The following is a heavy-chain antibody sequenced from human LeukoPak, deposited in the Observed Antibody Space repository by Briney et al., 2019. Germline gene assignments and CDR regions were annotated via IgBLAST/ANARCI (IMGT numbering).Heavy chain of an antibody. V-gene: IGHV3-7*04. J-gene: IGHJ4*02. CDR3: ARHSAGYTTFFDY. CDR2: IMQDGSEK. D-gene: IGHD5-24*01. CDR1: EFTFSSYA. Sequence: PGGSLRLSCAASEFTFSSYAMQWVRQAPGKGLEWVANIMQDGSEKYYVDSVKGRFTISRDNAKNSLYLQMNSLRAEDTAVYYCARHSAGYTTFFDYWGQGTLVTVSS.